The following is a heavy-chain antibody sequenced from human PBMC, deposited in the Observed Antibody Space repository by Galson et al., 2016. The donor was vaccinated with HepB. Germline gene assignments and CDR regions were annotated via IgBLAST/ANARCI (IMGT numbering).Heavy chain of an antibody. CDR1: GYIFINYW. Sequence: SGAEVKKPGESLKIPCKASGYIFINYWIGWVRQMPGKGLEWMGIIYPGDSDTRYSPSFQGQVTIPADKSISTAYLQWSSLKASDTAMYYCARQSYYHYTMDVWGKGTTVTVSS. J-gene: IGHJ6*04. CDR3: ARQSYYHYTMDV. V-gene: IGHV5-51*01. CDR2: IYPGDSDT.